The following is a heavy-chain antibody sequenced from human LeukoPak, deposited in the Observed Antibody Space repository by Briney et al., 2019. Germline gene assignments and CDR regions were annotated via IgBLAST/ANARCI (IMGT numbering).Heavy chain of an antibody. J-gene: IGHJ6*02. CDR2: IWYDGSNK. V-gene: IGHV3-33*06. CDR3: AKDRPYDYVWGSYRPDGMDV. Sequence: GKSLRLSCAASGFTFSSYGMHWVRQAPGKGLEWVAIIWYDGSNKYYADSVKGRFTISRDNSKNTLYLQMNSLRAEDTAVYYCAKDRPYDYVWGSYRPDGMDVWGQGTTVTVSS. CDR1: GFTFSSYG. D-gene: IGHD3-16*02.